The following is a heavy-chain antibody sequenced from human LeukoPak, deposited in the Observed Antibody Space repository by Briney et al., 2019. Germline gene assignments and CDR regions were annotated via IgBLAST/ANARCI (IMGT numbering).Heavy chain of an antibody. CDR1: EFTFSSYA. CDR3: ATHSYYYGLGSYPHYLDY. J-gene: IGHJ4*02. Sequence: PGGSLRLSCAASEFTFSSYAMNWVRQAPGKGLEWVSTISGSGDTTYYADSVKGRFTISRDNAKNSLYLQMNSLRAEDTALYYCATHSYYYGLGSYPHYLDYWGQGTLVTVSS. D-gene: IGHD3-10*01. CDR2: ISGSGDTT. V-gene: IGHV3-23*01.